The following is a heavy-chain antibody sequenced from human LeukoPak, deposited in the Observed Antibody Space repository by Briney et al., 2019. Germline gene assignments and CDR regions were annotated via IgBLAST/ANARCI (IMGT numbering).Heavy chain of an antibody. CDR2: IIPIFGTA. V-gene: IGHV1-69*13. CDR3: ARSVGMVRVNWFDP. D-gene: IGHD3-10*01. Sequence: SVKVSCKASGGTFSSYAISWVRQAPGQGLEWMGGIIPIFGTANYAQKFQGRVTITADESTSTAYMELSSLRSEDMAVYYCARSVGMVRVNWFDPWGQGTLVTVSS. CDR1: GGTFSSYA. J-gene: IGHJ5*02.